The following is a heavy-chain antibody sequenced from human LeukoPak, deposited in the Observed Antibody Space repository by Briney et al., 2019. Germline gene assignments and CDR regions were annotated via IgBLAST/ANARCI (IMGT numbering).Heavy chain of an antibody. CDR2: IYYSGST. Sequence: SETLSLTCTVSGGSISSSSYYWGWIRQPPGKGLEWIGSIYYSGSTYYNPSLKSRVTISVDTSKNQFSRKLSSVTAADTAVYYCAREKSGYDYWGQGTLVTVSS. V-gene: IGHV4-39*02. J-gene: IGHJ4*02. CDR3: AREKSGYDY. CDR1: GGSISSSSYY. D-gene: IGHD3-3*01.